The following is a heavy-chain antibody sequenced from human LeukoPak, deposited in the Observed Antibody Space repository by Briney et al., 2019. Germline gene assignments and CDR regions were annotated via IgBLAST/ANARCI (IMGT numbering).Heavy chain of an antibody. V-gene: IGHV3-23*01. CDR2: ISGSGDNT. CDR3: AKRSGYTTGWFFDF. Sequence: PGGSLRLSCAACGFTFSSYAMSWVRQAPGKGLEWVSSISGSGDNTYYAESVKGRFTISRDNSKNTLFLQMNSLGAEDTAVFYCAKRSGYTTGWFFDFWGQGTLVTVSS. D-gene: IGHD6-19*01. CDR1: GFTFSSYA. J-gene: IGHJ4*02.